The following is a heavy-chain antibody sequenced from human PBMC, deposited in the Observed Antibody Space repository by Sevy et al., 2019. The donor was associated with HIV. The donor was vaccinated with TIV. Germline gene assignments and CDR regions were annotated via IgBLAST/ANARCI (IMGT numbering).Heavy chain of an antibody. CDR3: ARKYDSSGYFDY. Sequence: GGSLRLSCAASGFTFRNYAMNWVRQAPGKGLEWVSGISGSGGSGDKTNYADSVEGGFTISRDDSKNSLYLQLNTLRAEDTAIYYCARKYDSSGYFDYWGQGTLVTVSS. CDR2: ISGSGGSGDKT. J-gene: IGHJ4*02. D-gene: IGHD3-22*01. V-gene: IGHV3-23*01. CDR1: GFTFRNYA.